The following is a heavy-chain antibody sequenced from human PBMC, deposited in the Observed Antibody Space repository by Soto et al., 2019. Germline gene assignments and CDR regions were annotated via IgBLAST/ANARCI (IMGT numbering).Heavy chain of an antibody. V-gene: IGHV3-23*01. CDR2: ISGSGGGT. D-gene: IGHD3-10*01. J-gene: IGHJ6*03. CDR3: AKNHFGSGSYLPYYYHMDV. CDR1: GFIFGNFA. Sequence: GGSLRLSCAASGFIFGNFAMSWVRQAPGKGLQWVSTISGSGGGTHYADSVRGRFTISRDDSKNTLYLQMNSLRAEDTAVYYCAKNHFGSGSYLPYYYHMDVWGKGTPVTVSS.